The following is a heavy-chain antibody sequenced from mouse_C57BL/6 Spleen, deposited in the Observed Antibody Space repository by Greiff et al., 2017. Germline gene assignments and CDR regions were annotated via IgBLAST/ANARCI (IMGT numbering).Heavy chain of an antibody. CDR1: GFSLTSYG. CDR2: IWRGGST. D-gene: IGHD2-12*01. J-gene: IGHJ3*01. CDR3: AKDEDLRRGPWFAY. Sequence: VQLQQSGPGLVQPSQSLSITCTVSGFSLTSYGVHWVRQSPGKGLEWLGVIWRGGSTDYNAAFMSRLCITKDNSKSQVFFKMNSLQADDTAIYYCAKDEDLRRGPWFAYWGQGTLVTVSA. V-gene: IGHV2-5*01.